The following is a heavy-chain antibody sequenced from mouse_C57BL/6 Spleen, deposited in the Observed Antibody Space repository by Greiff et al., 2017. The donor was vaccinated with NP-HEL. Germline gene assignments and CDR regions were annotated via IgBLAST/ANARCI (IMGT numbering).Heavy chain of an antibody. CDR1: GFTFSDYY. V-gene: IGHV5-16*01. D-gene: IGHD3-2*02. Sequence: EVKLMESEGGLVQPGSSMKLSCTASGFTFSDYYMAWVRQVPEKGLEWVANINYDGSSTYYLDSLKSRFIISRDNAKNILYLQMSSLKSEDTATYYCARDEAGYAMDYWGQGTSVTVSS. J-gene: IGHJ4*01. CDR2: INYDGSST. CDR3: ARDEAGYAMDY.